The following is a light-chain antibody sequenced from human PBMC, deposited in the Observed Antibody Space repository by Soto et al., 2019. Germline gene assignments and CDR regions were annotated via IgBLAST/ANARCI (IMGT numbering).Light chain of an antibody. CDR3: QQYNKWWT. Sequence: EIVLTQSPGTLSLSPGKRATLSCRASQSISSSYLAWYQQRPGQAPRLLIYGASSRATGIPDRFSGSGSGTEFTLTISSLQSEDFALYYCQQYNKWWTFGQGTKVDIK. CDR1: QSISSSY. CDR2: GAS. J-gene: IGKJ1*01. V-gene: IGKV3-20*01.